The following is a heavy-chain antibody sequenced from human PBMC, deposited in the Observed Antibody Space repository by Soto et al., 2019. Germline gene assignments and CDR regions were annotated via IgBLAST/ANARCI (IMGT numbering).Heavy chain of an antibody. Sequence: EVQLSDSGGDLVRPGGSLRLSCTTSGFSYASFALTWVPQAPGQGLEWVATIVGSDAKTHYADSVKGPFTIARDTSRNTVYVQMNNLRCADTAIYYSTKRTYLEFWGQGTRVTVSS. V-gene: IGHV3-23*01. CDR2: IVGSDAKT. CDR3: TKRTYLEF. CDR1: GFSYASFA. J-gene: IGHJ4*02.